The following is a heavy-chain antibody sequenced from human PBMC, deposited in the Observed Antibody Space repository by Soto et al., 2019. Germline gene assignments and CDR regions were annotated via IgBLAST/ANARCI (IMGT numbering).Heavy chain of an antibody. CDR3: AREWYYYGSGDSFGPWYFDL. V-gene: IGHV1-69*13. J-gene: IGHJ2*01. D-gene: IGHD3-10*01. CDR1: GGTFSSYA. Sequence: SVKVSCKASGGTFSSYAISWVRQAPGQGLEWMGGIIPIFGTANYAQKFQGRVTITADESTSTAYMELSSLRSEDTAVYYCAREWYYYGSGDSFGPWYFDLWGRGTLVTVSS. CDR2: IIPIFGTA.